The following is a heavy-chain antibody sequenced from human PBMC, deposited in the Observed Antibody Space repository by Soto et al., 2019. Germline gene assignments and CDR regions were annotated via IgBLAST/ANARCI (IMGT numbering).Heavy chain of an antibody. V-gene: IGHV3-48*04. CDR1: GFTFSSYS. J-gene: IGHJ3*02. CDR3: AADCSGGSCYSAFDI. D-gene: IGHD2-15*01. CDR2: ISSSSSTI. Sequence: GGSLRLSCAASGFTFSSYSMNWVRQAPGKGLEWVSYISSSSSTIYYADSVKGRFTISRDNAKNSLYLQMNSLRAEDTAVYYCAADCSGGSCYSAFDIWGQGTMVIVSS.